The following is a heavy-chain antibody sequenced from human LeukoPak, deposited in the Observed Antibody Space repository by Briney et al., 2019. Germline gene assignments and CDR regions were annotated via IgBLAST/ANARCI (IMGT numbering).Heavy chain of an antibody. Sequence: PSETLSLTCNVPGGSISSSSHYWGWIRQPPGKGLEWIGSIYHSGSTYYNPSLKSRVTISVDTSKNQFSLKLSSVTAADTAVFYCARVRMTGYYNYYYYGMDVWGQGTTVTVSS. CDR3: ARVRMTGYYNYYYYGMDV. CDR2: IYHSGST. CDR1: GGSISSSSHY. J-gene: IGHJ6*02. D-gene: IGHD3-9*01. V-gene: IGHV4-39*01.